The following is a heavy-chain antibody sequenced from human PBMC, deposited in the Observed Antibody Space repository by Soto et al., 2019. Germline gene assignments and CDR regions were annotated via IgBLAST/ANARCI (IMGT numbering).Heavy chain of an antibody. CDR2: ISYHGSNQ. CDR3: AKGYCSSTSCPYYYYYYAMDV. D-gene: IGHD2-2*01. Sequence: GGSLRLSCAASGFTFSSYGMHWVRQAPGEGLEWVALISYHGSNQYYGDSVKGRFTISRDNSKDMLYLQMNSLRAEDTAVYFCAKGYCSSTSCPYYYYYYAMDVWGQGTTVTVSS. J-gene: IGHJ6*02. V-gene: IGHV3-30*18. CDR1: GFTFSSYG.